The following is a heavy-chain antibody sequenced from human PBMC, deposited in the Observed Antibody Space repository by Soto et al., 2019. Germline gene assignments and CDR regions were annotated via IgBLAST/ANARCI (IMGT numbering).Heavy chain of an antibody. V-gene: IGHV3-30*18. CDR2: ISYDGTDE. Sequence: QVQLVESGGGVVQPGRSLRLSCAASGFSFSSYGMHWVRQAPGKGLEWVAMISYDGTDEYYADSVKGRFTISRDNSKDAVFLQKNRLKAEETGVFFLAKQESGWNDHFDFWGQGTLVTVSS. CDR3: AKQESGWNDHFDF. CDR1: GFSFSSYG. J-gene: IGHJ4*02. D-gene: IGHD1-1*01.